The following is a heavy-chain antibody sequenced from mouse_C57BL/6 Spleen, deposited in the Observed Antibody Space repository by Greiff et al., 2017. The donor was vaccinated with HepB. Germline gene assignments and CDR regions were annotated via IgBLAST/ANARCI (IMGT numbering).Heavy chain of an antibody. J-gene: IGHJ2*01. D-gene: IGHD2-5*01. CDR2: IYPGSGST. CDR3: ARGGYSNYYFDY. V-gene: IGHV1-55*01. Sequence: QVQLKQPGAELVKPGASVKMSCKASGYTFTSYWITWVKQRPGQGLEWIGDIYPGSGSTNYNEKFKSKATLTVDTSSSTAYMQLSSLTSEDSAVYYCARGGYSNYYFDYWGQGTTLTVSS. CDR1: GYTFTSYW.